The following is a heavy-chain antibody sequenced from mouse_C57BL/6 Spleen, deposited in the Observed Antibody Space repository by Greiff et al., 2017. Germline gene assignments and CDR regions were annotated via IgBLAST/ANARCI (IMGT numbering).Heavy chain of an antibody. Sequence: VQLQQSGAELVRPGASVTLSCKASGYTFTDYEMHWVKQTPVHGLEWIGAIDPETGGPAYNQKFKGKAILTADTSSSTAYMELRNLTSEDSAVYYCTREGYSNYDAMDYWGQGTSVTVSS. CDR2: IDPETGGP. V-gene: IGHV1-15*01. D-gene: IGHD2-5*01. CDR3: TREGYSNYDAMDY. J-gene: IGHJ4*01. CDR1: GYTFTDYE.